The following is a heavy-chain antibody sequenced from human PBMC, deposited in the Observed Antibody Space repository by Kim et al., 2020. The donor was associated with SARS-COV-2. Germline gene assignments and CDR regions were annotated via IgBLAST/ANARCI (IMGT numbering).Heavy chain of an antibody. Sequence: ADSGKGRVTISRDNAKNTLYLQMNSLRAEDTAVYYCARDKPNEGGGMDVWGQGTTVTVSS. J-gene: IGHJ6*02. D-gene: IGHD1-1*01. V-gene: IGHV3-74*01. CDR3: ARDKPNEGGGMDV.